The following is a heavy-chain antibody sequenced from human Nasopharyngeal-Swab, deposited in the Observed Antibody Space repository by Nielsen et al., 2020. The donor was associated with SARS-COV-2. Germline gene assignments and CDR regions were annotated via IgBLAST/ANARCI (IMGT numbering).Heavy chain of an antibody. D-gene: IGHD3-9*01. Sequence: ETLSLTCTVSGGSISSYYWNWVWQPPGKGLEWIAYVYYSGSTKYNPSLKSRVTISVDRAKNQVSLKLTSVTAADTAVYYCARGDILTPYYYMDVWGRGTTVAVSS. J-gene: IGHJ6*03. CDR2: VYYSGST. V-gene: IGHV4-59*01. CDR3: ARGDILTPYYYMDV. CDR1: GGSISSYY.